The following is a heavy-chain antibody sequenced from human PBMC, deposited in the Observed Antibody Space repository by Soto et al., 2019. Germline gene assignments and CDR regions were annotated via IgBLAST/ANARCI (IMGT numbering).Heavy chain of an antibody. D-gene: IGHD1-20*01. J-gene: IGHJ4*02. CDR3: ARARGYNWNRLDY. Sequence: SETLSLTCAVYGGSFSGYYWSWIRQPPGKGLEWIGEINHSGSTNYNPSLKSRVTTSVDTSKNQFSLKLSSVTAADTAVYYCARARGYNWNRLDYWGQGTLVTVSS. CDR1: GGSFSGYY. CDR2: INHSGST. V-gene: IGHV4-34*01.